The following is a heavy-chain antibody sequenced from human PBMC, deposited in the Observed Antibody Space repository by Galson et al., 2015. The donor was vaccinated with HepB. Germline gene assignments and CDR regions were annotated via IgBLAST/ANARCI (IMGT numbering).Heavy chain of an antibody. CDR1: GFTFSSYG. D-gene: IGHD6-13*01. J-gene: IGHJ6*02. V-gene: IGHV3-30*02. Sequence: SLRLSCAASGFTFSSYGMHWVRQAPGKGLEWVAFIRYDGSNKYYADSVKGRFTISRDNSKNTLYLQMNSLRAEDTAVYYCAKGPNLVAAAGPYYYYGMDVWGQGTTVTVSS. CDR2: IRYDGSNK. CDR3: AKGPNLVAAAGPYYYYGMDV.